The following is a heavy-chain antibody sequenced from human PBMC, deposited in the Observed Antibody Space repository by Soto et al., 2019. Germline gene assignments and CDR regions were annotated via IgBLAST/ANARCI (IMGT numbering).Heavy chain of an antibody. CDR3: AKDIYSSGWYKFDY. Sequence: EVQLLESGGGLVQPGGSLRLSCAASAFTFNTYAMSWVRQAPGKGLEWVSSMSGSGGSTYYADSVKGRFTISRDNSKNTRDLQMNSLRAEDTAVYYCAKDIYSSGWYKFDYWGQGTLVTVSS. CDR2: MSGSGGST. J-gene: IGHJ4*02. D-gene: IGHD6-19*01. CDR1: AFTFNTYA. V-gene: IGHV3-23*01.